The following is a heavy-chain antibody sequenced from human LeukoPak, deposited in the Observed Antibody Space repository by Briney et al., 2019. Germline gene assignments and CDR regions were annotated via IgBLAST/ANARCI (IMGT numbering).Heavy chain of an antibody. Sequence: SETLSLTCTVSGGSIGSYYWSWIRQPPGKGLEWIGYIYYSGSTNCNPSLKSRVTISVDTSKNQFSLKLSSVTAADTAVYYCARPKRAYYYGSGSGAFDIWGQGTMVTVSS. CDR2: IYYSGST. CDR1: GGSIGSYY. J-gene: IGHJ3*02. D-gene: IGHD3-10*01. V-gene: IGHV4-59*01. CDR3: ARPKRAYYYGSGSGAFDI.